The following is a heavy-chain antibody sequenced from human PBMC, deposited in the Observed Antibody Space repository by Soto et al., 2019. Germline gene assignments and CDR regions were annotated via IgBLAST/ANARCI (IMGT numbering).Heavy chain of an antibody. V-gene: IGHV1-69*06. J-gene: IGHJ6*02. CDR1: GGTFSSYA. Sequence: SLKVSCKASGGTFSSYAISWVRQAPGQGLEWMGGIIPIFGTANYAQKFQGRVTITADKSTSTAYMELGSLRSEDTAEYYCARSHVGLVDTAMFVYYYYVMESRGQGTTVTVFS. CDR3: ARSHVGLVDTAMFVYYYYVMES. D-gene: IGHD5-18*01. CDR2: IIPIFGTA.